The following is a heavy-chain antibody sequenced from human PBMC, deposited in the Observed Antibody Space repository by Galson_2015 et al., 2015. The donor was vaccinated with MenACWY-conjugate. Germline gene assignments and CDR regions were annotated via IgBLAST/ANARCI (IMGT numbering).Heavy chain of an antibody. D-gene: IGHD1-26*01. Sequence: SLSLSGAASGVIFNTYWMHWVRQAPGKGLVWVSRINPGGSSTTYADSVKDRSTISRANAKHTLYLQMNSLRPEDTAVVYCAKTRGASFCVDSWGQGTLVTVSS. CDR3: AKTRGASFCVDS. CDR2: INPGGSST. CDR1: GVIFNTYW. J-gene: IGHJ4*02. V-gene: IGHV3-74*01.